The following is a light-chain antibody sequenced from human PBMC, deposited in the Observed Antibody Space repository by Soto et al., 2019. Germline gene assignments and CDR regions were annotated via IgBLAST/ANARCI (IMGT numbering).Light chain of an antibody. CDR1: SSDVGAYKY. Sequence: QSALTQPPSASGSPGKSVTISCTGTSSDVGAYKYVSWYQQYPGKAPKLMIYEVTKRPSGVPDRFSGSKSGNTASLTVSGLQAEDEADYYCTSYVGNDIWLFGGGTKVTVL. CDR3: TSYVGNDIWL. CDR2: EVT. V-gene: IGLV2-8*01. J-gene: IGLJ3*02.